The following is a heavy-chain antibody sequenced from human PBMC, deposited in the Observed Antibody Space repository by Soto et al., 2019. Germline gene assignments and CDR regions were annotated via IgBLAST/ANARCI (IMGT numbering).Heavy chain of an antibody. CDR2: ISGTSDSI. Sequence: PGVSLRLSCAASGFTFSDYYMSWIRQVPGKGLEWVAYISGTSDSIPYADSVKGRFTISRDNAKNSLYLQMNSLRAEDTAVYYCARVGVVTAAGTSDYWGQGTLVTVSS. CDR3: ARVGVVTAAGTSDY. CDR1: GFTFSDYY. V-gene: IGHV3-11*06. J-gene: IGHJ4*02. D-gene: IGHD6-13*01.